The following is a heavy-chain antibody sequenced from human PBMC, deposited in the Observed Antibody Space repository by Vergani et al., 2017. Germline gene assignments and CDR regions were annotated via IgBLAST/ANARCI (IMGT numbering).Heavy chain of an antibody. CDR3: ARAYGDYLKTIDY. D-gene: IGHD4-17*01. CDR2: INHSGST. CDR1: GGSFSGYY. J-gene: IGHJ4*02. Sequence: QVQIQQWGAGLLKPSETLSLTCAVYGGSFSGYYWSWIRQPPGKGLEWIGEINHSGSTNYNPSLKSRVSISVDMSKSQFSLNLSSVTAADTAVYYCARAYGDYLKTIDYWGQGTLVTVSS. V-gene: IGHV4-34*01.